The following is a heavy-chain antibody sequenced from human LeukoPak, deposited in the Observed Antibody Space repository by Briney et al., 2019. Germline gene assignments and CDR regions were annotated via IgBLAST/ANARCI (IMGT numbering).Heavy chain of an antibody. CDR3: ARGPYSSGSSADY. CDR1: GFTVSSNY. D-gene: IGHD6-19*01. J-gene: IGHJ4*02. CDR2: ISSSDTYT. V-gene: IGHV3-11*06. Sequence: GGSLRLSCAASGFTVSSNYMSWVRQAPGKGLEWVSYISSSDTYTNYADSVKGRFTISRDNAKNSLYLQMNSLRAEDTAVYYCARGPYSSGSSADYWGQGTLVTVSS.